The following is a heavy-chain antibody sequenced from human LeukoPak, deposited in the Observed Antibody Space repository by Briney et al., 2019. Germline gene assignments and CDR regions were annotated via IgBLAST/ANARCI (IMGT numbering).Heavy chain of an antibody. J-gene: IGHJ4*02. D-gene: IGHD5-24*01. CDR1: GFTVSSNY. V-gene: IGHV3-53*01. CDR3: AGGRWLHSSDY. CDR2: IYSGGST. Sequence: SGGSLRLSCAASGFTVSSNYMSWVRQAPGKGLEWVSVIYSGGSTYYADSVKGRFTISRDNAKNSLYLQMNSLRAEDTAVYYCAGGRWLHSSDYWGQGTLVTVSS.